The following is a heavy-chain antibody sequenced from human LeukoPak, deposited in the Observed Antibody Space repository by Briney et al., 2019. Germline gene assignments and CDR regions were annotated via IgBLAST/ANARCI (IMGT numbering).Heavy chain of an antibody. CDR2: ISGSGGST. V-gene: IGHV3-23*01. CDR3: AKVSTYDYGDTIKLNWFDP. J-gene: IGHJ5*02. CDR1: GFTFSSYA. D-gene: IGHD4-17*01. Sequence: RGSLRLSCAASGFTFSSYAMSWVRQAPGKGLEWVSAISGSGGSTYYADSVKGRFTISRDNSKNTLYLQMNSLRAEDTAVYYCAKVSTYDYGDTIKLNWFDPWGQGTLVTVSS.